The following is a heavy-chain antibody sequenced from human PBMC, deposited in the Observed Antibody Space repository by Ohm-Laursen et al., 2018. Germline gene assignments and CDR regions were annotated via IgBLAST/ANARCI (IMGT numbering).Heavy chain of an antibody. CDR3: ARGRGYDSRGYYLYYFDY. CDR1: GYTFTSYD. Sequence: SVKVSCKASGYTFTSYDINWVRQATGQGLEWMGWVNPNSGNKGYAQKFQGRVSMTTNTSISTAYMELSSLRSEDTAVYYCARGRGYDSRGYYLYYFDYWGQGTLVTVSS. J-gene: IGHJ4*02. D-gene: IGHD3-22*01. V-gene: IGHV1-8*01. CDR2: VNPNSGNK.